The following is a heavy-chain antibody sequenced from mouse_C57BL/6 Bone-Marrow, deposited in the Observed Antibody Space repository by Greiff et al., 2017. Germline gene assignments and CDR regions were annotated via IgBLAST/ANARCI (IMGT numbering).Heavy chain of an antibody. D-gene: IGHD2-4*01. CDR1: GYTFTSYW. J-gene: IGHJ4*01. V-gene: IGHV1-69*01. CDR2: IDHSDSYT. Sequence: QVQLQQPGAELVMPGASVKLSCKASGYTFTSYWMHWVKQRPGQGLEWIGEIDHSDSYTNYNQKFTGKSTLTVDKSSSTAYMQLSSLTSEDSAVYYCARCDYDWGFYAMDYWGQGTSVTVSS. CDR3: ARCDYDWGFYAMDY.